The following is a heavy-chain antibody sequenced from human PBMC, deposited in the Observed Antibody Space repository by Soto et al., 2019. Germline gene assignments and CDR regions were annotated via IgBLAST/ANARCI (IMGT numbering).Heavy chain of an antibody. V-gene: IGHV3-21*01. D-gene: IGHD2-15*01. CDR1: GFTFSSCT. CDR3: SGCSGGACHRNYGMDV. J-gene: IGHJ6*04. CDR2: ISPSTSHI. Sequence: EVHLVESGGGLVKPGGSLRLSCAVSGFTFSSCTMNWVRQAPGKGLEWVSSISPSTSHIYYTDSVKGRFTISRDNAKNSLFLQMNSLRAEDTAVYYCSGCSGGACHRNYGMDVWGKGTTVTVSS.